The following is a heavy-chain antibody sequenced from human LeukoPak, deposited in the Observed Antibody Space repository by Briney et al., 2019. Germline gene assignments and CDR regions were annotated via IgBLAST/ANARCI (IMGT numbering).Heavy chain of an antibody. D-gene: IGHD5-24*01. CDR2: IIPIFGTA. V-gene: IGHV1-69*06. J-gene: IGHJ4*02. CDR3: ARAVRRRDGYNDFDY. Sequence: SVKVSCKASGGTFSSYAISWVRQAPGQGLEWMGRIIPIFGTADYVQKFQGRVTITADKSTSTAYMELSSLRSEDTAVYYCARAVRRRDGYNDFDYWGQGTLVTVSS. CDR1: GGTFSSYA.